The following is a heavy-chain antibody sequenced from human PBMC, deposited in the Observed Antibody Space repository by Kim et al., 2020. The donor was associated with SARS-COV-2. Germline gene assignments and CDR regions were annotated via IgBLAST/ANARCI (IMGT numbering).Heavy chain of an antibody. CDR2: INWNGGST. CDR1: GFTFGDYG. Sequence: GGSLRLSCAASGFTFGDYGMSWVRQAPGKGLEWVSGINWNGGSTGYADSVKGRFTISRDNAKNSLYLQMNSLRAEDTAMYYCARDPVVVVAATSGAFDIWGQGTMVTVSS. CDR3: ARDPVVVVAATSGAFDI. V-gene: IGHV3-20*04. D-gene: IGHD2-15*01. J-gene: IGHJ3*02.